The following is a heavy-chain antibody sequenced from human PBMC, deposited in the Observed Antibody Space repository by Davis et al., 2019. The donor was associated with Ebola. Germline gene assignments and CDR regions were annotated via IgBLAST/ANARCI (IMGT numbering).Heavy chain of an antibody. CDR2: IWYDGSKK. J-gene: IGHJ3*02. CDR1: GFTFSSYG. Sequence: SLRLSCAASGFTFSSYGMHWVRQAPGKGLEWVAVIWYDGSKKYCADSVKGRFTISRDNSKNTLYLQMNSLRAEDTAVYYCAHFGVTQNAYDIWGQGTMVTVSS. V-gene: IGHV3-33*01. D-gene: IGHD3-10*01. CDR3: AHFGVTQNAYDI.